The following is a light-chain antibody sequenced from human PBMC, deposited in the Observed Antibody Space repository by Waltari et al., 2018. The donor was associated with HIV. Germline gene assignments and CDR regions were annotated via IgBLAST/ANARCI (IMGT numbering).Light chain of an antibody. CDR2: DVS. Sequence: QSALTQPASVSGTPGQSIIIFCTGTSSAVGGYNYVSWYQQHPGKAPKVMIYDVSKRPSGVSNRFSGSKSGNTASLTISGLQAEDEADYYCASYVSSTSYVFGTGTKVTVV. CDR3: ASYVSSTSYV. CDR1: SSAVGGYNY. V-gene: IGLV2-14*01. J-gene: IGLJ1*01.